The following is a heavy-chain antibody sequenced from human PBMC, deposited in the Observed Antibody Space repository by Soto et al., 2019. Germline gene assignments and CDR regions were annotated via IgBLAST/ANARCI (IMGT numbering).Heavy chain of an antibody. J-gene: IGHJ4*02. Sequence: GESLKISCEGSGYRFTSYWIGWVRQMPGKGLEWMGIIYPGDPDTRYSPSFQGQVTISADKSISTAYLQWSSLKASDTAMYYCARINPYQLLYFDYWGQGTLVTVS. CDR1: GYRFTSYW. D-gene: IGHD2-2*01. V-gene: IGHV5-51*01. CDR3: ARINPYQLLYFDY. CDR2: IYPGDPDT.